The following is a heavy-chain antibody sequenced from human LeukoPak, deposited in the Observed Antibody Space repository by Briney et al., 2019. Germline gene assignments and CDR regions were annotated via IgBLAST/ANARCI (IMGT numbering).Heavy chain of an antibody. CDR2: ISPDGSVK. D-gene: IGHD1-26*01. Sequence: PGGSLRLSCAASGFNLRTFWIHWIRQAAGGRLVWVSRISPDGSVKTYTASVKGRFAISRDNAKNTLYLEMNSLRADDAAIYYCVSDSGLRSGGDSWGQGTPVTVSS. CDR1: GFNLRTFW. V-gene: IGHV3-74*01. CDR3: VSDSGLRSGGDS. J-gene: IGHJ4*02.